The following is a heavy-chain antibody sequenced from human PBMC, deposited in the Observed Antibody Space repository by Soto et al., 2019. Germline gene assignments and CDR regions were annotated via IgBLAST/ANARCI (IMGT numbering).Heavy chain of an antibody. Sequence: EVQLVESGGGLVQPGGPLRLSCAASGFTFSRNAMHWVRQAPGKGLEYVSAISSNGGSTYYANSVKGRFTISRDNSKNTLYLQMGRLRAEDMAVYYCARTVGYGSGIGAFDIWGQGTMVTVSS. D-gene: IGHD3-10*01. CDR2: ISSNGGST. CDR1: GFTFSRNA. CDR3: ARTVGYGSGIGAFDI. J-gene: IGHJ3*02. V-gene: IGHV3-64*01.